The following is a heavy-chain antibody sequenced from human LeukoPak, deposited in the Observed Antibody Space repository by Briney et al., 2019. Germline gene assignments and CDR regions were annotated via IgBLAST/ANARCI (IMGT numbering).Heavy chain of an antibody. CDR1: GGSISSGGYY. V-gene: IGHV4-31*03. J-gene: IGHJ6*02. D-gene: IGHD2-2*01. CDR2: IYYGGST. CDR3: ARVVTIVVVPAAMDV. Sequence: SETLSLTCTVSGGSISSGGYYWSWIRQHPGKGLEWIGYIYYGGSTYYNPSLKSRVIISVDTSKNQFSLKLSSVTAADTAVYYCARVVTIVVVPAAMDVWGQGTTVTVSS.